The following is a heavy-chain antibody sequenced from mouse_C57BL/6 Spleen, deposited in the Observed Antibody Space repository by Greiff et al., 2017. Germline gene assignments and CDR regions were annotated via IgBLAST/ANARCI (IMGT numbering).Heavy chain of an antibody. J-gene: IGHJ3*01. D-gene: IGHD1-1*01. V-gene: IGHV1-26*01. CDR3: ARYYYGKGTWFAY. CDR2: INPNNGGT. Sequence: VQLQQSGPELVKPGASVKISCKASGYTFTDYYMNWVKQSHGKSLEWIGDINPNNGGTSYNQKFKGKATLTVDKSSSTAYMELRSLTSEDSAVYYCARYYYGKGTWFAYWGQGTLVTVSA. CDR1: GYTFTDYY.